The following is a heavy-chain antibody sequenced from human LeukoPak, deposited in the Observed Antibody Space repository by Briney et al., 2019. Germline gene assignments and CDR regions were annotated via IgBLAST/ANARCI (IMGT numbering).Heavy chain of an antibody. CDR3: ARRKGYCGGDCYSNYFDY. Sequence: GKSLKISCKGSGYSFTSYWIGWVRQMPGKGLEGMGIIYPGDSDPRYSPSFQGQVTISADKSISTAYLQWSSLKASDTAMYYCARRKGYCGGDCYSNYFDYWGQGTLVTVSS. CDR2: IYPGDSDP. J-gene: IGHJ4*02. CDR1: GYSFTSYW. V-gene: IGHV5-51*01. D-gene: IGHD2-21*02.